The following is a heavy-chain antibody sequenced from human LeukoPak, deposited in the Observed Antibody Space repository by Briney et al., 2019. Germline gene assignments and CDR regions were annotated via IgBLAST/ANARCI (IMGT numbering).Heavy chain of an antibody. J-gene: IGHJ4*02. CDR2: IYYSGST. CDR1: GGSISSGDYY. CDR3: ARVGPAGFCTSTSCYPYFDY. D-gene: IGHD2-2*01. V-gene: IGHV4-30-4*01. Sequence: SETLSLTCTVSGGSISSGDYYWSWIRQPPGKGLEWIGYIYYSGSTYYNPSLKSRVTISVDTSKNQFSLKLSSVTAADTAVYYCARVGPAGFCTSTSCYPYFDYWGKGTLVTVSS.